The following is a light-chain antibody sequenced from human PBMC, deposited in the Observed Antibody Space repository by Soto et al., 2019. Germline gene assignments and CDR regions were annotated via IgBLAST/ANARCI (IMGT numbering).Light chain of an antibody. V-gene: IGLV1-40*01. J-gene: IGLJ1*01. CDR2: GTS. CDR3: QSYDSSMTGYV. CDR1: SSNIGTGYD. Sequence: QSVLTQPPSVSGAPGQKVTISCTGSSSNIGTGYDVHWYQQLPGTAPKLLIYGTSDRPSGVPDRFSGSKSGTSASLAITGLRAEDEADYYCQSYDSSMTGYVFATGRKVTV.